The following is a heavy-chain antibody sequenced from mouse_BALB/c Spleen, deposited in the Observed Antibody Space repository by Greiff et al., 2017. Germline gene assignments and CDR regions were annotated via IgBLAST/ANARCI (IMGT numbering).Heavy chain of an antibody. CDR1: GFTFSSYA. CDR3: ARQGGNVYYAMDY. Sequence: EVMLVESGGGLVKPGGSLKLSCAASGFTFSSYAMSWVRQTPEKRLEWVATISSGGSYTYYPDSVKGRFTISRDNAKNTLYLQMSSLRSEDTAMYYCARQGGNVYYAMDYWGQGTSVTVSS. V-gene: IGHV5-9-3*01. J-gene: IGHJ4*01. CDR2: ISSGGSYT. D-gene: IGHD2-1*01.